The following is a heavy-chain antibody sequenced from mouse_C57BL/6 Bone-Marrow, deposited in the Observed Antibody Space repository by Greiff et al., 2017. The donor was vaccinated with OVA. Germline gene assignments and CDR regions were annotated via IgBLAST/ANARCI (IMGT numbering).Heavy chain of an antibody. Sequence: EVQGVESGGDLVKPGGSLKLSCAASGFTFSSYGMSWVRQTPDKRLEWVATISSGGSYTYYPDSVKGRFTISRDNAKNTLYLQMSSLKSEDTAMYYCARRRGVWGTGTTVTVSS. CDR2: ISSGGSYT. CDR3: ARRRGV. CDR1: GFTFSSYG. J-gene: IGHJ1*03. V-gene: IGHV5-6*01.